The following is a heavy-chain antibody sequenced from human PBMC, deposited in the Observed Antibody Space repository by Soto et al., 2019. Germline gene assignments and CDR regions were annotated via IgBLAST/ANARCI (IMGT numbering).Heavy chain of an antibody. V-gene: IGHV3-33*01. J-gene: IGHJ4*02. CDR1: VFTFTSYG. Sequence: QMHLVESGGGVVQPGRSLTLSCVASVFTFTSYGIHWVRQAPGKGLEWVAVIWYDGSNKYYGDSVKGRFSISRDNSKNTVYLQMNSLRAEETAVYYCARDRRFLEWLDYWGQGTLVSVSS. CDR3: ARDRRFLEWLDY. CDR2: IWYDGSNK. D-gene: IGHD3-3*01.